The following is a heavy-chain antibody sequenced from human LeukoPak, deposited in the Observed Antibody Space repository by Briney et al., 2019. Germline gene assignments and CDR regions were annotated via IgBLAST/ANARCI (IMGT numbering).Heavy chain of an antibody. CDR3: AKGQVWGVTPYYFDY. J-gene: IGHJ4*02. Sequence: PGGSLRLSCAASGFTFSSYWMSWVRQAPGKGLEWVANIKQDGSEKYYVDSVKGRFTISRDNAKNSLYLQMNSLRAEDTAVYYCAKGQVWGVTPYYFDYWGQGTLVTVSS. CDR1: GFTFSSYW. CDR2: IKQDGSEK. D-gene: IGHD3-16*01. V-gene: IGHV3-7*03.